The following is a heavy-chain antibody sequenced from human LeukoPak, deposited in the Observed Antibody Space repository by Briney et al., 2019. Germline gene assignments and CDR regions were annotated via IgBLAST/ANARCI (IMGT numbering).Heavy chain of an antibody. CDR1: GYTFTGYY. CDR3: AAGGYYDILTGTGAFDI. V-gene: IGHV1-2*02. Sequence: ASVKVSCKASGYTFTGYYMHWVRQAPGQGLEWMGWINPNSDGTNYAQKFQGRVTMTRDTSISTAYMELSRLRSDDTAVYYCAAGGYYDILTGTGAFDIWGQETMVTVSS. D-gene: IGHD3-9*01. CDR2: INPNSDGT. J-gene: IGHJ3*02.